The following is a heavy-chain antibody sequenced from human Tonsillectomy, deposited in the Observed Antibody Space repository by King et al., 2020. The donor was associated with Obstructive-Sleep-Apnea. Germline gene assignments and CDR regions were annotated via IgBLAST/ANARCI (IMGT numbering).Heavy chain of an antibody. CDR2: IRVSGCSR. CDR3: SKLLWFGELFGKYGMDV. D-gene: IGHD3-10*01. CDR1: CFTFSSYA. J-gene: IGHJ6*02. Sequence: VQLVESGGVFVRPGVSLRLSCAASCFTFSSYAMTWVRQAPGKGLEWVSAIRVSGCSRFCADSVEGRFTISRDNSKNTLYLQTNSLRAEDTAVYYCSKLLWFGELFGKYGMDVWGQGTTVTVSS. V-gene: IGHV3-23*04.